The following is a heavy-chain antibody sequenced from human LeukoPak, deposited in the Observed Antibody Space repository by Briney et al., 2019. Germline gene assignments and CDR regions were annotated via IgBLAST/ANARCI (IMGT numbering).Heavy chain of an antibody. V-gene: IGHV3-21*01. D-gene: IGHD5-18*01. CDR2: ISSSSSYI. CDR1: GFTFSSYS. Sequence: GGSLRLSCAASGFTFSSYSMNWVRQAPGKGLEGVSSISSSSSYIYYADSVKGRFTISRDNAKNSLYLQMNSLRAGDTAVYYCAREGYSYGPIDCWGQGTLVTVSS. J-gene: IGHJ4*02. CDR3: AREGYSYGPIDC.